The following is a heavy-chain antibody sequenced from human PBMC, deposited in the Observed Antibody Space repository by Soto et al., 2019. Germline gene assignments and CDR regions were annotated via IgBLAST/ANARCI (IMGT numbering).Heavy chain of an antibody. CDR3: ARDTSLYGDFDF. D-gene: IGHD4-17*01. Sequence: QVHLVQSGAEVKKPGSSVKVSCKASGDTFSSHTISWVRQAPGQGLEWMGRITPSLDIANYAQRFQGRVTITADKSTTTAYMELSSLTPEDTAMYYCARDTSLYGDFDFWGQGTRVAVSS. J-gene: IGHJ4*02. CDR1: GDTFSSHT. V-gene: IGHV1-69*08. CDR2: ITPSLDIA.